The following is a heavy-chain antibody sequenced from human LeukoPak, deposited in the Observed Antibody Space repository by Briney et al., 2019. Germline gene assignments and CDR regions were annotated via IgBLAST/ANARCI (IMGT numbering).Heavy chain of an antibody. CDR1: YGSMSPYY. Sequence: SETLSLTCTVSYGSMSPYYWSWIRQPPGKGLEWMGYIYYSGTTYYNPSLKSRVTISLDTSRNQFSLRLSSATAADTAVYYCARRIVVAGIFAYWGQGALVTVSS. CDR2: IYYSGTT. V-gene: IGHV4-59*01. CDR3: ARRIVVAGIFAY. J-gene: IGHJ4*02. D-gene: IGHD3-22*01.